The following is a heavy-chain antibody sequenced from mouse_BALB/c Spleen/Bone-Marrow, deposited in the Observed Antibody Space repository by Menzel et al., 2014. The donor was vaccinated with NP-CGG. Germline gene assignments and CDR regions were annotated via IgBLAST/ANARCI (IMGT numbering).Heavy chain of an antibody. Sequence: VQLQQSGGGLVQPGGSLKLSCAASGFDLRRYWMSWVRQAPGKGLEWIGEINPDSSTINYTPSLKDKFIISRDNAKNTLYLQMSKVRSEDTALYYCAREWDWYFDVWGVGTTVTVSS. J-gene: IGHJ1*01. CDR1: GFDLRRYW. CDR3: AREWDWYFDV. V-gene: IGHV4-1*02. CDR2: INPDSSTI. D-gene: IGHD1-3*01.